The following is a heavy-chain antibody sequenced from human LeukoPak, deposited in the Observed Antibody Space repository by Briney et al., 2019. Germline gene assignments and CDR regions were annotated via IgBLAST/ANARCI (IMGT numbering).Heavy chain of an antibody. Sequence: ASVTVSFKSSGYTFTRYDINWVRQAPGQGLEWMGGMNPNSGNTGYAQKFQGRVTMTRNTSISTAYMELSSLRSEDTAVYYCARAGGGYCSGDTCYSNYYYYMDVWGKGTTVTVSS. V-gene: IGHV1-8*01. CDR3: ARAGGGYCSGDTCYSNYYYYMDV. D-gene: IGHD2-15*01. J-gene: IGHJ6*03. CDR1: GYTFTRYD. CDR2: MNPNSGNT.